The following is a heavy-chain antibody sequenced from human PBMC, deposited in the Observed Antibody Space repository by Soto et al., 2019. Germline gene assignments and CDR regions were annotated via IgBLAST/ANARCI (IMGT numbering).Heavy chain of an antibody. CDR2: IIPIFGTA. V-gene: IGHV1-69*13. J-gene: IGHJ5*02. Sequence: SVKVSCKASGGTFSRYAISWVRQAPGQGLEWMGGIIPIFGTANYAQEFQGRVTITADESTSTAYMELSSLRFEDTAVYYCARAIVGPTTTGWLDPWGQGTLVTVSS. D-gene: IGHD1-26*01. CDR3: ARAIVGPTTTGWLDP. CDR1: GGTFSRYA.